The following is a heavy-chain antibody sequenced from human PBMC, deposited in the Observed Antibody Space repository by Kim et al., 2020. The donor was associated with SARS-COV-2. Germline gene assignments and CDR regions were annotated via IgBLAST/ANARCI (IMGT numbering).Heavy chain of an antibody. V-gene: IGHV3-7*01. CDR1: GFTFSSYW. CDR3: AREEGSSSLHPANWFDP. J-gene: IGHJ5*02. D-gene: IGHD6-13*01. CDR2: IKQDGSEK. Sequence: GGSLRLSCAASGFTFSSYWMSWVRQAPGKGLEWVANIKQDGSEKYYVDSVKGRFTISRDNAKNSLYLQMNSLRAEDTAVYYCAREEGSSSLHPANWFDPWGQGTLVTVSS.